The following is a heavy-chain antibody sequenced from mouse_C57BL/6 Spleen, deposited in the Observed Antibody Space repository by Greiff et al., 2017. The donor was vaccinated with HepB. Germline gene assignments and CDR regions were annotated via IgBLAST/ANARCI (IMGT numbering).Heavy chain of an antibody. J-gene: IGHJ4*01. CDR2: IWRGGST. D-gene: IGHD2-1*01. V-gene: IGHV2-5*01. Sequence: VQGVESGPGLVQPSQSLSITCTVSGFSLTSYGVHWVRQSPGKGLEWLGVIWRGGSTDYNAAFMSRLSITKDNSKSQVFFKMNSLQADDTAIYYCAKDLLLRNAMDYWGQGTSVTVSS. CDR3: AKDLLLRNAMDY. CDR1: GFSLTSYG.